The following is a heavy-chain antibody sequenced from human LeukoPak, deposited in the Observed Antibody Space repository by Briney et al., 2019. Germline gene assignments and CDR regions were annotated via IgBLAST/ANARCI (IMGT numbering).Heavy chain of an antibody. J-gene: IGHJ4*02. CDR1: GFTFSCYA. Sequence: GGSLRLSCSASGFTFSCYAIQWVRQAPGKGLEYVSGISSKGGSTHYAEFVKGRFTISRDNSKDTVYLQMRNLRPEDTAVYYCVRFSGYDCFDYWGQGTLVTVSS. V-gene: IGHV3-64D*06. D-gene: IGHD5-12*01. CDR2: ISSKGGST. CDR3: VRFSGYDCFDY.